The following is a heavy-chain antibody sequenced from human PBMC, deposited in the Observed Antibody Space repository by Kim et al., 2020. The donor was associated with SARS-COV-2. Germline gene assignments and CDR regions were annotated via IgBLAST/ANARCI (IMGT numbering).Heavy chain of an antibody. D-gene: IGHD1-26*01. Sequence: GGSLRLSCAASGFTFNMYTMYWVRQAPGKGLEWVASIGGSGSDTYYADSVKGRFTISRDNAKKSLYLQMNSLRDADTAVYYCARAYSGPDYWGQGTPVTGSS. J-gene: IGHJ4*02. CDR3: ARAYSGPDY. CDR1: GFTFNMYT. V-gene: IGHV3-21*01. CDR2: IGGSGSDT.